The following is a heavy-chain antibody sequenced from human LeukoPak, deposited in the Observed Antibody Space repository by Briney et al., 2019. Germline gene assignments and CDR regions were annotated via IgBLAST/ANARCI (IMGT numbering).Heavy chain of an antibody. D-gene: IGHD6-19*01. J-gene: IGHJ4*02. CDR3: AKEGGSGWYLLDY. CDR1: GFTFSSYG. CDR2: ISGGGGSI. Sequence: GGSLRLSCAASGFTFSSYGMSWVRQAPGKGLEWVSAISGGGGSIKYADSVKGRFTISRDNSKNTLYLQMNSLRAEDTAVYYCAKEGGSGWYLLDYWGQGTLVTVSS. V-gene: IGHV3-23*01.